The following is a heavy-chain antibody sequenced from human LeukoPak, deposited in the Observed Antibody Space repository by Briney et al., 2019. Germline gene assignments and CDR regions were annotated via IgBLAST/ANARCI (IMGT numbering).Heavy chain of an antibody. CDR3: ARGATILVPHFDY. J-gene: IGHJ4*02. D-gene: IGHD2-8*01. V-gene: IGHV1-69*13. CDR2: IIPIFGTA. Sequence: SVKVSCKASGGTFSSYAISWVRQAPGQGLEWMGGIIPIFGTANYAQKFQGRVTITADESTSTAYMELSSLRPEDTAVYYCARGATILVPHFDYWGQGTLVTVSS. CDR1: GGTFSSYA.